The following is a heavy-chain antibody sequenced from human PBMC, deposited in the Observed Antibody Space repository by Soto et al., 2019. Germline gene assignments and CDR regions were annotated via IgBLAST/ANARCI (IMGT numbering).Heavy chain of an antibody. J-gene: IGHJ6*02. Sequence: SETLSLTCTVSGGSISSYYWSWIRQPPGKGLEWIGYIYYSGSTNYNPSLKGRVTISVDTSKNQFSLKLSSVTAADTAVYYCATDPRYCSSTSCYKEYYYDMDVWGQGTTVTVSS. D-gene: IGHD2-2*02. CDR3: ATDPRYCSSTSCYKEYYYDMDV. CDR2: IYYSGST. CDR1: GGSISSYY. V-gene: IGHV4-59*01.